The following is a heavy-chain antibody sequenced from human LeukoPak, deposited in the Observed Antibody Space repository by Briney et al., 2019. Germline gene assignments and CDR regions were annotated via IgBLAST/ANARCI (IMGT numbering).Heavy chain of an antibody. V-gene: IGHV3-66*01. CDR1: GFTLSSNY. J-gene: IGHJ4*02. CDR2: IYSGGST. CDR3: AGGKWLFLL. Sequence: VGSLRLSCAASGFTLSSNYMSSVRQAPGKGLEWVSVIYSGGSTYYTDSVKGRFTISRDTSTNTLYLQINSLRAEGRAVYYCAGGKWLFLLWGQGTVVTVSS. D-gene: IGHD3-22*01.